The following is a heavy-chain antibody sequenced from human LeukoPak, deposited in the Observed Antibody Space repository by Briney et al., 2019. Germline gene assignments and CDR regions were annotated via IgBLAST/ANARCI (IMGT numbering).Heavy chain of an antibody. J-gene: IGHJ4*02. CDR1: GGSIGNYY. CDR3: ARDLGPYYFDY. CDR2: IYYSGST. V-gene: IGHV4-59*01. Sequence: PSETLSLTCTVSGGSIGNYYWSWIRQPPGKGLEWIGYIYYSGSTNYNPSLKSRVTISVDTSKNQFSLKLSSVTAADTAVYYCARDLGPYYFDYWGQGTLVTVSS.